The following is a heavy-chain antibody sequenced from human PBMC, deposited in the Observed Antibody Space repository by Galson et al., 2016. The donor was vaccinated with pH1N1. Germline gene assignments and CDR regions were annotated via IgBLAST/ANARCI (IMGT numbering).Heavy chain of an antibody. J-gene: IGHJ5*02. CDR3: VRQIYGSGST. V-gene: IGHV3-7*01. D-gene: IGHD3-10*01. Sequence: SLRLSCAVSGFTFSTYWMTWVRQAPGKGLEWVANIKQDGSEKYYVDSVKGRFTISRDNAKNSLYLQMNSLRAEDTAVFYCVRQIYGSGSTWGQGTLVTVSS. CDR1: GFTFSTYW. CDR2: IKQDGSEK.